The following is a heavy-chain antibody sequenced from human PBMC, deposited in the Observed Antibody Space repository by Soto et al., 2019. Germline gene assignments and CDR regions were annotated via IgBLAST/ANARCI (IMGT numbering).Heavy chain of an antibody. D-gene: IGHD3-16*01. Sequence: SETLSLTCAVSSGSISSSNWWSWVRQPPGKGLEWIGEIYHSGSTNYNPSLKSRVTISVDKSKNQFSLKLSSVTAADTAVYYCASRTGGTARDLDYWGQGTLVTVSS. CDR2: IYHSGST. J-gene: IGHJ4*02. V-gene: IGHV4-4*02. CDR3: ASRTGGTARDLDY. CDR1: SGSISSSNW.